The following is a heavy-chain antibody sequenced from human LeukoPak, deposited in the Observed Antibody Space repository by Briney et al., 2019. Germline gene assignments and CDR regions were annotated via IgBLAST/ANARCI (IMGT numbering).Heavy chain of an antibody. CDR3: QWGYYPIDY. V-gene: IGHV3-30*03. CDR1: GFTFSSYG. J-gene: IGHJ4*02. Sequence: GGSLRLSCAASGFTFSSYGMHWVRQAPGKGLEWVAVISYDGSNKYYADSVKGRFTISRDNSKNTLYLQMNSLRAEDTAVYYCQWGYYPIDYWGQGTLVTVSS. CDR2: ISYDGSNK. D-gene: IGHD3-22*01.